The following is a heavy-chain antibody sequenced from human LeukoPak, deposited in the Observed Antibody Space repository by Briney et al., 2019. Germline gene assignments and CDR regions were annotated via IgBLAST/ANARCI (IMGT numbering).Heavy chain of an antibody. J-gene: IGHJ4*02. Sequence: GGSLRLSCAASGFTFSSYAMSWVRQAPGKGLEWVSAISGSGGSTYYADSVKGRFTISRDNSKNTLYLQMNSLRAEDTAVYYCAKASAMIVVVSKHLDYWGQGALVTVSS. CDR1: GFTFSSYA. CDR2: ISGSGGST. V-gene: IGHV3-23*01. CDR3: AKASAMIVVVSKHLDY. D-gene: IGHD3-22*01.